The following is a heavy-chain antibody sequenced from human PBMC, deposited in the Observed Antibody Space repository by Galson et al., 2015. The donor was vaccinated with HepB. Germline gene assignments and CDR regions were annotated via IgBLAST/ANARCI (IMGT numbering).Heavy chain of an antibody. J-gene: IGHJ2*01. V-gene: IGHV5-10-1*01. CDR3: ASRAYCSGGSCYPYWYFDL. Sequence: QSGAEVKKPGESLRISCKGSGYSFTSYWISWVRQMPGKGLEWMGRIDPSDSYTNYSPSFQGHVTISADKSISTAYLQWSSLKASDTAMYYCASRAYCSGGSCYPYWYFDLWGRGTLVTVSS. D-gene: IGHD2-15*01. CDR1: GYSFTSYW. CDR2: IDPSDSYT.